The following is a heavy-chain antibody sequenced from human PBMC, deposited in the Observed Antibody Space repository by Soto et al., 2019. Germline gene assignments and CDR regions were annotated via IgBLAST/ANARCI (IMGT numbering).Heavy chain of an antibody. CDR1: GYTFTSYY. CDR2: INPNGGST. V-gene: IGHV1-46*01. J-gene: IGHJ4*02. D-gene: IGHD6-6*01. CDR3: ARMYSSSSLDSTPFDY. Sequence: QVQLVQSGAEVKKPGASVKVSCKASGYTFTSYYMHWVRQAPGQGLEWMGIINPNGGSTSYAQKFQARVTMTRDTSTSTVDMELSSLRSEDTAVYYCARMYSSSSLDSTPFDYWGQGTLVTVSS.